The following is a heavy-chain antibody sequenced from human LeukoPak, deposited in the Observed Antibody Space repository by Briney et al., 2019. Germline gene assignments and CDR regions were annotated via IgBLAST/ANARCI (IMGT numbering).Heavy chain of an antibody. CDR1: GFTFSSYG. Sequence: GGSLRLSCATSGFTFSSYGMHWVRQAPGKGLEWVAVISYDGSNKYYADSVKGRFTISRDNAKNSLYLQMNSLRAEDTAVYYCARDVLHGGNVDYWGQGTLVTVSS. CDR2: ISYDGSNK. J-gene: IGHJ4*02. D-gene: IGHD4-23*01. CDR3: ARDVLHGGNVDY. V-gene: IGHV3-30*03.